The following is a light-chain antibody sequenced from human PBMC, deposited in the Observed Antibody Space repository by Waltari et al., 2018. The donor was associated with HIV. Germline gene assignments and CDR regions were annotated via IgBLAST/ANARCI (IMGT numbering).Light chain of an antibody. V-gene: IGLV1-44*01. Sequence: QSVLPRPPSASGTPGRGVTISCSGSSSTIGSNPLNWYQQLPGTAPKLLLYSNNQRPSGVPDRFSGSKSGTSASLAISGLQSEDEADYYCAAWDDSLNGYVFGTGTKVTVL. CDR1: SSTIGSNP. CDR3: AAWDDSLNGYV. CDR2: SNN. J-gene: IGLJ1*01.